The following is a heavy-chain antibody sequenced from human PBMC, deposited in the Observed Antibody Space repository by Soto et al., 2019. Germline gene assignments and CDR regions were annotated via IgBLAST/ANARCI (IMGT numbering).Heavy chain of an antibody. D-gene: IGHD3-9*01. Sequence: QVQLVQSGAEVKKPGSSVKVSCKASGGSFSSYAISWVRQAPGHGLEWMGGIIPIFGTSNYAQKFQDRVTITSDESTSTAYMELSSRSSEDTAVYYCARAVVEDIWTGYHDAFDIWGQGTMVTVSS. CDR2: IIPIFGTS. J-gene: IGHJ3*02. V-gene: IGHV1-69*01. CDR3: ARAVVEDIWTGYHDAFDI. CDR1: GGSFSSYA.